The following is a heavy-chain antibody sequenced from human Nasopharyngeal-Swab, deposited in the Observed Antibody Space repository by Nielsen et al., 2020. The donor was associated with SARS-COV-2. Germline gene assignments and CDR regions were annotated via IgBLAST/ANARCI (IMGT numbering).Heavy chain of an antibody. CDR2: ISGSGGST. CDR3: AKEYSSSGYGMDV. CDR1: GFTFSSYA. D-gene: IGHD6-6*01. V-gene: IGHV3-23*01. J-gene: IGHJ6*02. Sequence: GESLKISCAASGFTFSSYAMSWVRQAPGKGLEWVSAISGSGGSTYYADSVKGRFTISRDNSKNTLYLQMNSLRAEDTAVYYYAKEYSSSGYGMDVWGQGTTVTVSS.